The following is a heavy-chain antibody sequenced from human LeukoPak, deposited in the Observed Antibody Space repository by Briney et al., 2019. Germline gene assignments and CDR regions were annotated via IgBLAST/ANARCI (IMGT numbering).Heavy chain of an antibody. D-gene: IGHD6-13*01. V-gene: IGHV3-30*02. CDR3: AKVSGYSSSGIDYFDY. Sequence: PGGSLRLSCAASGFTFSSYGMHWVRQAPGKGLEWVAFIRYDGSNKYYADSVKGRFTISRDNSKNTLYLQMNSLGAEDTAVYYCAKVSGYSSSGIDYFDYWGQGTLVTVSS. J-gene: IGHJ4*02. CDR1: GFTFSSYG. CDR2: IRYDGSNK.